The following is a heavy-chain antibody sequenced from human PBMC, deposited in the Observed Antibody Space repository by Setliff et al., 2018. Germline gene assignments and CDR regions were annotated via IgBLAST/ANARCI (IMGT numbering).Heavy chain of an antibody. J-gene: IGHJ6*03. CDR2: ISYSGIT. Sequence: SETLSLTCNVSGASVSSHYWDWIRQPPGKGLEWIGFISYSGITTYNVSLKSRFTISRDNAKNSLYLQMNSLRAEETAVYYCARVVYSSSWYFYYYYMDVWGKGTTVTVSS. CDR1: GASVSSHY. V-gene: IGHV4-59*02. CDR3: ARVVYSSSWYFYYYYMDV. D-gene: IGHD6-13*01.